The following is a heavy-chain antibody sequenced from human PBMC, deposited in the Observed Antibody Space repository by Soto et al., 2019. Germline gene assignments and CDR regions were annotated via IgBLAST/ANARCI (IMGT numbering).Heavy chain of an antibody. CDR2: ISSSGSTI. CDR1: GFTFSDYY. D-gene: IGHD3-3*01. J-gene: IGHJ4*02. Sequence: GGSLRLSCAASGFTFSDYYMSWIRQAPGKGLEWVSYISSSGSTIYYADSVKGRFTISRDNAKNSLYLQMNSLRAEDTAVYYCAAAKRDDFWSGETFDYWGQGTLVTVSS. CDR3: AAAKRDDFWSGETFDY. V-gene: IGHV3-11*01.